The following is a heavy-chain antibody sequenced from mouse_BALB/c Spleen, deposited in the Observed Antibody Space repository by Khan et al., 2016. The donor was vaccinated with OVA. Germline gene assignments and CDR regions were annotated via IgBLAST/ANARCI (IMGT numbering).Heavy chain of an antibody. Sequence: EVELVESGPELVKPGASVKMSCKASGYTFTNYVLHWVKQKPGQGLEWIGYINPYNGGTKYNEKFKGKATLASDKSSITANMELSSLTSEDSAVYYCARGNWQSYYFDSWGQGTTLTLSS. V-gene: IGHV1S136*01. CDR2: INPYNGGT. CDR1: GYTFTNYV. J-gene: IGHJ2*01. CDR3: ARGNWQSYYFDS. D-gene: IGHD4-1*01.